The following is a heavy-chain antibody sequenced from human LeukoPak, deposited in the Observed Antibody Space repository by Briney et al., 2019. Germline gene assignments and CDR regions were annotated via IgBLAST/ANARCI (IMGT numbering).Heavy chain of an antibody. CDR1: GGSISGYY. J-gene: IGHJ4*02. CDR2: IYYSGST. D-gene: IGHD3-10*01. CDR3: ARLTIVRGVVNAFDY. V-gene: IGHV4-59*01. Sequence: SETLSLTCTVSGGSISGYYWSWIRQPPGKGLEWIGHIYYSGSTKYNPSLESRVTISLDTSGHQFSLGLTSVTAADTALYYCARLTIVRGVVNAFDYWGQGTLVTVSS.